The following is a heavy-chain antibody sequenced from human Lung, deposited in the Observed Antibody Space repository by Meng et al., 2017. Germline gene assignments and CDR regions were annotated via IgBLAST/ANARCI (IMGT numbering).Heavy chain of an antibody. V-gene: IGHV4-34*01. CDR3: ARGPTTMAHDFDY. Sequence: QVQLQQWVAGLFKPSETLSLTCVVSGGSFSDYYWSWIRQPPGKGLEWIGEINHSGSTNYNPSLESRATISVDTSQNNLSLKLSSVTAADSAVYYCARGPTTMAHDFDYWGQGTLVTVSS. D-gene: IGHD4-11*01. CDR2: INHSGST. J-gene: IGHJ4*02. CDR1: GGSFSDYY.